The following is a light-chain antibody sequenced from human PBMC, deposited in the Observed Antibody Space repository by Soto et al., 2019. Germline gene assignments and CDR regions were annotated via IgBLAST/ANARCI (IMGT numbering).Light chain of an antibody. CDR2: DAS. CDR3: QQYDGH. CDR1: QSINSW. J-gene: IGKJ2*01. V-gene: IGKV1-5*01. Sequence: DIQMTQSPSTLSASVGDRVTITCRASQSINSWLAWYQQKPGKAPKLLIYDASSLERGVPSRFSGIGSGTEFILTISSLQPDDFATYYCQQYDGHFGQGTKLEI.